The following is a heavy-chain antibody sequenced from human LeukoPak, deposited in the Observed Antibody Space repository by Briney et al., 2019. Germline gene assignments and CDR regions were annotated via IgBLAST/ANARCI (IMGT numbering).Heavy chain of an antibody. J-gene: IGHJ5*02. Sequence: GGSLRLSCAASGFTFSSYAMSWVRQAPGKGLEWVSAISGSGGNTYYADSVKGRFTISRDNSKNTLYLQMNSLRAEDTAVYYCAKAERYYYDSSGYTWGQGTLVTVSS. D-gene: IGHD3-22*01. CDR2: ISGSGGNT. CDR1: GFTFSSYA. V-gene: IGHV3-23*01. CDR3: AKAERYYYDSSGYT.